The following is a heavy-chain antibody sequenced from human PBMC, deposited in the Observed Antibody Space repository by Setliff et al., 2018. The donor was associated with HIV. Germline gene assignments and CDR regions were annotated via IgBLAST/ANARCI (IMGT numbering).Heavy chain of an antibody. CDR1: GFTFSSYW. D-gene: IGHD2-15*01. CDR3: ARLVVDATTRDAFDI. V-gene: IGHV3-7*01. Sequence: HPGGSLRLSCAASGFTFSSYWMNWVRQAPGTGLEWVANMNQNGGDKNYVGSVRGRFTISRDNARNSLYLEMNSLRAEDTAVYYCARLVVDATTRDAFDIWGQGTMVTVPS. CDR2: MNQNGGDK. J-gene: IGHJ3*02.